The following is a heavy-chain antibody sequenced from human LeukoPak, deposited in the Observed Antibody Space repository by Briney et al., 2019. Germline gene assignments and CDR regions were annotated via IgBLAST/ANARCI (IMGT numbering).Heavy chain of an antibody. V-gene: IGHV3-74*01. D-gene: IGHD1-26*01. J-gene: IGHJ5*02. CDR1: GFTFSSYA. CDR3: ARVVGGTNWFDP. Sequence: GGSLRLSCSASGFTFSSYAMHWVRQAPGKGLVWVSRINSDGSSTSYADSVKGRFTISRDNAKNTLYLQMNSLRAEDTAVYYCARVVGGTNWFDPWGQGTLVTVSS. CDR2: INSDGSST.